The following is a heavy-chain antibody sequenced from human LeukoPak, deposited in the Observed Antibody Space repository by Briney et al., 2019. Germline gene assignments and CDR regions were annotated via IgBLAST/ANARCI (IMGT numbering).Heavy chain of an antibody. J-gene: IGHJ4*02. CDR1: GGSFSGYY. D-gene: IGHD1-26*01. CDR2: IYSGGRT. CDR3: ARVKWELPPYFDY. Sequence: ETLSLTCAVYGGSFSGYYWSWIRQAPGKGLELVSVIYSGGRTYYADSVKGRFTISRDNSKSALYLQMNSLRADDTAVYYCARVKWELPPYFDYWGQGTLVTVSS. V-gene: IGHV3-66*01.